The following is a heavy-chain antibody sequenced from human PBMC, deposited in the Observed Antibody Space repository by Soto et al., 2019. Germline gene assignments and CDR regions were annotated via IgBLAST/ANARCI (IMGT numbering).Heavy chain of an antibody. CDR3: ASLAATKIFDY. J-gene: IGHJ4*02. CDR2: INHSGST. CDR1: GGSFSGYY. Sequence: SETLSLTCAVYGGSFSGYYWSWIRQPPGKGLEWIGEINHSGSTNYNPSLKSRVTISVDTSKNQFSLKLSSVTAADTAVYYCASLAATKIFDYWGQGTLVTVSS. D-gene: IGHD2-15*01. V-gene: IGHV4-34*01.